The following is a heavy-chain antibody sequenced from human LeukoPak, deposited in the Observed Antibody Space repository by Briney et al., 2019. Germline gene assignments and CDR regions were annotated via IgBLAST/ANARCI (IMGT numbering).Heavy chain of an antibody. CDR2: IFGSGIDT. V-gene: IGHV3-23*01. J-gene: IGHJ4*02. Sequence: PGGSLRLSCAASGFTFTSYAMSWVRQAPGKGLEWVSSIFGSGIDTQYADSVKGRFTISRDKSKNTLYLQMNSLRAEDTAVYYCARYYDSSGYSDYWGQGTLVTVSS. D-gene: IGHD3-22*01. CDR3: ARYYDSSGYSDY. CDR1: GFTFTSYA.